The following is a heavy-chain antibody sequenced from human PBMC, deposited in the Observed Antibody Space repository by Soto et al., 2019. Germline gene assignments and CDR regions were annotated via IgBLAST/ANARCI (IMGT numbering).Heavy chain of an antibody. V-gene: IGHV4-4*07. Sequence: QVQLQESGPGLVEPSETLSLTCTVSGASISSYFWTWIRQPAGKGLDWIGRMSTSGTTNSNPSLKSRVTMSVDTSKNHFSLNLSSVTAADTAVYYCAREAGPDRWFDPWGPGTLVTVSS. D-gene: IGHD6-19*01. CDR3: AREAGPDRWFDP. CDR2: MSTSGTT. J-gene: IGHJ5*02. CDR1: GASISSYF.